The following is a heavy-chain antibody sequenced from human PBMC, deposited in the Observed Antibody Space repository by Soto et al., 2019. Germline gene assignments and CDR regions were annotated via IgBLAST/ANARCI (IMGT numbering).Heavy chain of an antibody. D-gene: IGHD2-21*02. V-gene: IGHV1-69*02. CDR2: IIPILGIA. Sequence: QVQLVQSGAEVKKPGSSVKVSCKASGGTFSSYTISWVRQAPGQGLEWMGRIIPILGIANYAQKFQGRVTITADKSTSTAYMELSSLRSEDTAVYYCASPPLAYCGGDCYLGNWYFDLWGRGTLVTVSS. CDR3: ASPPLAYCGGDCYLGNWYFDL. J-gene: IGHJ2*01. CDR1: GGTFSSYT.